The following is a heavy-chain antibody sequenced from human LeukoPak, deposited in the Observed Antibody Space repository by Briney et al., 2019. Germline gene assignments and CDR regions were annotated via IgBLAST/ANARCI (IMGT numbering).Heavy chain of an antibody. Sequence: GGSLRLSCAASGFTFSSFWMHWVRQTPGKGLVWVSRISNDGSTTHYADSVKGRFTISRDNAKNTLFLHMNSLRAEDTAVYYCNVRWGPNSDYWGQGTLVTVSS. J-gene: IGHJ4*02. CDR2: ISNDGSTT. CDR1: GFTFSSFW. V-gene: IGHV3-74*01. CDR3: NVRWGPNSDY. D-gene: IGHD7-27*01.